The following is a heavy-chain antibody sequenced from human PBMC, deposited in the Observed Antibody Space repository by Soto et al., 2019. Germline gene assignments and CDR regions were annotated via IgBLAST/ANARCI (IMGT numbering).Heavy chain of an antibody. CDR1: GFTFSSYA. D-gene: IGHD3-22*01. V-gene: IGHV3-30-3*01. CDR2: ISYDGSNK. J-gene: IGHJ6*02. CDR3: ARELTKYYYDSSGYQIHYYYYGMDV. Sequence: QVQLVESGGGVVQPGRSLRLSCAASGFTFSSYAMHWVRQAPGKGLEWVAVISYDGSNKYYADSVKGRFTIYRDNSKNTLYLQMNRLRAEDTAVYYCARELTKYYYDSSGYQIHYYYYGMDVWGQGTTVTVSS.